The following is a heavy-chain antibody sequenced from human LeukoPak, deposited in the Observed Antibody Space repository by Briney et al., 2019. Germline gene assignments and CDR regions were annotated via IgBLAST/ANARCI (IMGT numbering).Heavy chain of an antibody. CDR1: GFTFSSYS. D-gene: IGHD5-12*01. CDR2: ITSSSSFV. CDR3: ARQYIGAYDI. V-gene: IGHV3-21*01. Sequence: GGSLRLSCAASGFTFSSYSMNWVRQAPRKGLEWVSSITSSSSFVNYADSVKGRFTISRDNAKNSLYLQMNSLRAEDTAVYYCARQYIGAYDIWGQGTMVTVSS. J-gene: IGHJ3*02.